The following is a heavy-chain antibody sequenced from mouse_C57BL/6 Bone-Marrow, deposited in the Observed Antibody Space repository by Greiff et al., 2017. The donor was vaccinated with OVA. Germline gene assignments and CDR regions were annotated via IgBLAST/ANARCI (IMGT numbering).Heavy chain of an antibody. CDR2: ISNGGGST. D-gene: IGHD4-1*01. V-gene: IGHV5-12*01. CDR3: ARHNWEDWYFDV. J-gene: IGHJ1*03. CDR1: GFTFSDYY. Sequence: EVKLVESGGGLVQPGGSLKLSCAASGFTFSDYYMYWVRQTPEKRLEWVAYISNGGGSTYYPDTVKGRFTISRDNAKNTLYLQMSRLKSEDTAMYYCARHNWEDWYFDVWGTGTTVTVSS.